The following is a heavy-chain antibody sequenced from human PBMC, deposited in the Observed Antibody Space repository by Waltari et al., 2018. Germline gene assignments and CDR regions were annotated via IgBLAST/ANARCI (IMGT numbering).Heavy chain of an antibody. D-gene: IGHD3-22*01. Sequence: QVQLVQSGAEVKTPGSSVKVSCKASGGPFSSSAISWVRQAPGQGLEWMGGIIPIFGTANYAQKFQGRVTITADESTSTAYMELSSLRSEDTAVYYCASTHYYDSTAGAFDIWGQGTMVTVSS. CDR1: GGPFSSSA. CDR3: ASTHYYDSTAGAFDI. J-gene: IGHJ3*02. CDR2: IIPIFGTA. V-gene: IGHV1-69*01.